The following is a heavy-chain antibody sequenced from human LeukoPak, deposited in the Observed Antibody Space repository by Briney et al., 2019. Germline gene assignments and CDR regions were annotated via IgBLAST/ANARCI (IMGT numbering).Heavy chain of an antibody. CDR1: GGSISSSSYY. CDR3: AREVIYDIRGIDY. CDR2: IYYSGST. Sequence: SETLSLTCTVSGGSISSSSYYWGWIRQPPGKGLEWIGSIYYSGSTYYNPSLKSRVTISVDTSKNQFSLKLSSVTAADTAVYYCAREVIYDIRGIDYWGQGTLVTVSS. J-gene: IGHJ4*02. V-gene: IGHV4-39*07. D-gene: IGHD5/OR15-5a*01.